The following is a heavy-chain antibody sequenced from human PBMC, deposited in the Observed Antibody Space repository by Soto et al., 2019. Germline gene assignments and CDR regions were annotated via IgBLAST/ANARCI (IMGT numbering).Heavy chain of an antibody. CDR1: GFTFSSYA. D-gene: IGHD6-13*01. Sequence: PGGTLRLSCAASGFTFSSYAMSWVRQAPGKGLEWVSAISGSGGGTYYADSVRGRFTISRDNSKNTLYLQMNSLRAEDTAVYYCAKAVEVDGSSWYLRTYYNYVDVWGKGTTVTVSS. CDR3: AKAVEVDGSSWYLRTYYNYVDV. V-gene: IGHV3-23*01. CDR2: ISGSGGGT. J-gene: IGHJ6*03.